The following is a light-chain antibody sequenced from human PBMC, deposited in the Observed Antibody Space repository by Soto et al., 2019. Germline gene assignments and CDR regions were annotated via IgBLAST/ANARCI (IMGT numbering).Light chain of an antibody. Sequence: DIQMSQSTSSLSASVGDRVTITCRASQSISSYLNWYQQKPGTAPKLLIYAASSLQSGVPSRFSGSGSGTDFTLTISSLQTEDFAAYYCQQSYSTPPWTFGQGTKVDIK. V-gene: IGKV1-39*01. CDR1: QSISSY. J-gene: IGKJ1*01. CDR3: QQSYSTPPWT. CDR2: AAS.